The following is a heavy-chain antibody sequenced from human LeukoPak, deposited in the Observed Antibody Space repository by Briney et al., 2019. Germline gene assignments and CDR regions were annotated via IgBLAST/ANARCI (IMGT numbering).Heavy chain of an antibody. V-gene: IGHV3-30*18. CDR2: ISYDGSNK. J-gene: IGHJ5*02. CDR1: GFAFSSYG. D-gene: IGHD3-10*01. Sequence: GGSLRLSCAASGFAFSSYGMHWVRQAPGKGLEWVAVISYDGSNKYYADSVKGRFTISRDNSKNTLYLQMNSLRAEDMAVYYCAKDNYYGSGSYYSWFDPWGQGTLVTVSS. CDR3: AKDNYYGSGSYYSWFDP.